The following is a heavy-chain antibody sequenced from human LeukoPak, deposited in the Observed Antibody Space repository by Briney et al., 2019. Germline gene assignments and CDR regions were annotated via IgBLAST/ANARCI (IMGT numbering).Heavy chain of an antibody. CDR2: ISSGRSVM. D-gene: IGHD5-18*01. Sequence: GGSLRLSCAASGFTFSGYGMSWVRQAPGKGLEWVSHISSGRSVMNYADSVKGRFTISRDNGKNSVYLQMNSLRDEDTAVYYCAGGWIQLWTTRGYYFDYWGQGTLVTVSS. J-gene: IGHJ4*02. V-gene: IGHV3-48*02. CDR1: GFTFSGYG. CDR3: AGGWIQLWTTRGYYFDY.